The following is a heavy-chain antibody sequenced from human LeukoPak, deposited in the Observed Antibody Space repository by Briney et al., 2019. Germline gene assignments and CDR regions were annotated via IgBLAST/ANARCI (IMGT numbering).Heavy chain of an antibody. CDR2: IGTAGDT. V-gene: IGHV3-13*01. J-gene: IGHJ2*01. CDR3: ARVRKYSGYYSWYFDL. CDR1: GFTFTNYW. Sequence: PGGSLRLSCAASGFTFTNYWMSWVRQAPGKGLEWVSAIGTAGDTYYPGPVKGRFTISRENAKNSLYLQMNSLRAGDTAVYYCARVRKYSGYYSWYFDLWGRGTLVTVSS. D-gene: IGHD5-12*01.